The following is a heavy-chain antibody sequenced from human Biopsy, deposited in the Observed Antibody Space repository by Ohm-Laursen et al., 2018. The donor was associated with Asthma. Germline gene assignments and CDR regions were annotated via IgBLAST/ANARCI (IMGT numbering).Heavy chain of an antibody. CDR3: ARTFHFWSPYHAEHYQL. Sequence: SLRLSCAASGFTFSNAWMGWVRQVPGRGLEWVANIKHDGSENNHVDSLKGRFTTSRDNAKNSLYLQMNSLRAEDTAVYYCARTFHFWSPYHAEHYQLWGQGTLVTVSS. D-gene: IGHD3-3*02. CDR2: IKHDGSEN. CDR1: GFTFSNAW. V-gene: IGHV3-7*01. J-gene: IGHJ1*01.